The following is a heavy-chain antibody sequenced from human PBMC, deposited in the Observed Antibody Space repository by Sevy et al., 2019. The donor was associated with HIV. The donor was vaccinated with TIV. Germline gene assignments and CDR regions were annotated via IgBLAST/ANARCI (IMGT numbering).Heavy chain of an antibody. CDR1: GGTFSSYA. D-gene: IGHD6-13*01. J-gene: IGHJ6*02. V-gene: IGHV1-69*13. Sequence: ASVKVSCKASGGTFSSYAISWVRQAPGQGLEWMGGIIPIFGTANYAQKFQGRVTITADESTSTAYMELSSLGSEDTAVYYCASRIAAAAYYYYGMDVWGQGTTVTVSS. CDR3: ASRIAAAAYYYYGMDV. CDR2: IIPIFGTA.